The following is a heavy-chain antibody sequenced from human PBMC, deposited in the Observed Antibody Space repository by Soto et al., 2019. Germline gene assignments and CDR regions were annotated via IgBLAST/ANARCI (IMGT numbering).Heavy chain of an antibody. CDR2: IYYSGSA. J-gene: IGHJ4*02. D-gene: IGHD2-15*01. Sequence: PSETLSLTCTVSGGSISSGGYYWSWIRQPPGKGLEWIGYIYYSGSANYNPSLKSRVTISVDTSKNQFSLKLSSVTAADTAVYYCARAGAATLSDYWGQGTLVTVSS. V-gene: IGHV4-61*08. CDR3: ARAGAATLSDY. CDR1: GGSISSGGYY.